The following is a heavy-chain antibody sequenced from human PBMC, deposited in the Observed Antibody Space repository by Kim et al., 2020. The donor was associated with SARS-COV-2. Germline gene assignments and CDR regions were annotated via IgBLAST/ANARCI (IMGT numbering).Heavy chain of an antibody. CDR3: AKDKDGSSSAQNNWFDP. Sequence: VKGRFTISRDNSKNSLYLQMNSLRTEDTALYYCAKDKDGSSSAQNNWFDPWGQGTLVTVSS. D-gene: IGHD6-6*01. V-gene: IGHV3-43*01. J-gene: IGHJ5*02.